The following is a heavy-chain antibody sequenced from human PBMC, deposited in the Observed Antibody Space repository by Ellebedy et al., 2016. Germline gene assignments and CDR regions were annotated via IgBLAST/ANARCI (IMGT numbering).Heavy chain of an antibody. CDR1: GFTFSSYW. V-gene: IGHV3-7*01. Sequence: GGSLRLXXAASGFTFSSYWMSWVRQAPGKGLEWVANIKQDGSEKYYVDSVKGRFTISRDNAKNSLYLQMNSLRAEDTAVYYCARDDRDGYNAYYYGMDVWGQGTTVTVSS. J-gene: IGHJ6*02. D-gene: IGHD5-24*01. CDR2: IKQDGSEK. CDR3: ARDDRDGYNAYYYGMDV.